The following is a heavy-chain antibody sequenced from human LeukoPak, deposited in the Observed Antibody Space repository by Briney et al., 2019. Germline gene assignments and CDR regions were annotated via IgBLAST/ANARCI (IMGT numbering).Heavy chain of an antibody. CDR2: ISYDGSNK. CDR3: AREPLDYYDSSGYYPRRNFDY. CDR1: GFTFSSYG. Sequence: GGSLRLSCAASGFTFSSYGMNWVRQAPGKGLEWVAVISYDGSNKYYADSVKGRFTISRDNSKNTLYLQMNSLRAEDTAVYYCAREPLDYYDSSGYYPRRNFDYWGQGTLVTVSS. D-gene: IGHD3-22*01. V-gene: IGHV3-30*19. J-gene: IGHJ4*02.